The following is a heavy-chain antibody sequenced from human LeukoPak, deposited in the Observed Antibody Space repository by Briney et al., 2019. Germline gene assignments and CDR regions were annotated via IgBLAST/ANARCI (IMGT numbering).Heavy chain of an antibody. CDR1: GFTFSSYA. CDR2: ITGRGDST. J-gene: IGHJ5*02. V-gene: IGHV3-23*01. D-gene: IGHD6-19*01. Sequence: PGGSLRLSCAASGFTFSSYAMTWIRQTPGKGLEWVSAITGRGDSTFYADSVKGRFTISRDNSKNTLYLQMNSLRAEDTAVYYCAKVFSAGYSSLNWFDPWGQGTLVTVSS. CDR3: AKVFSAGYSSLNWFDP.